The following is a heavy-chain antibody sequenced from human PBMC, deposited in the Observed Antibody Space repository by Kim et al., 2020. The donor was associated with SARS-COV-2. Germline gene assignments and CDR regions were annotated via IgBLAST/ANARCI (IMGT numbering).Heavy chain of an antibody. CDR2: IYYSGST. D-gene: IGHD5-18*01. J-gene: IGHJ4*02. V-gene: IGHV4-39*01. Sequence: SETLSLTCTVSGGSISSSSYYWGWIRQPPGKGLEWIGSIYYSGSTYYNPSLKSRVTISVDTSKNQFSLKLSSVTAADTAVYYCARPRGIQLWLWDYWGQGTLVTVSS. CDR1: GGSISSSSYY. CDR3: ARPRGIQLWLWDY.